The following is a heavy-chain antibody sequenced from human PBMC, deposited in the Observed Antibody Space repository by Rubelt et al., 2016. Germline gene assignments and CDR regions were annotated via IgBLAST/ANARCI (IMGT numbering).Heavy chain of an antibody. J-gene: IGHJ4*02. D-gene: IGHD1-14*01. CDR2: IGTSDT. V-gene: IGHV3-11*05. CDR3: ARPTREPTD. CDR1: GFSFRNYW. Sequence: VQLVESGGGLVKPGGSLRLSCAASGFSFRNYWMTWFRQAPGKGLECIAYIGTSDTKYTDSVRGRCTISRDNAKSSLYLQMNNLRADDTAIYYCARPTREPTDWGQGTLVTVSS.